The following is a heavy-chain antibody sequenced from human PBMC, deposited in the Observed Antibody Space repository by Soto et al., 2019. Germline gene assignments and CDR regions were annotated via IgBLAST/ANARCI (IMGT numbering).Heavy chain of an antibody. D-gene: IGHD3-10*01. CDR1: GFTFSSYG. CDR2: IWYDGSNK. V-gene: IGHV3-33*01. Sequence: QVQLVESGGGVVQPGRSLRLSCAASGFTFSSYGMHWVRQAPGKGLEWVAVIWYDGSNKYYADSVKGRFTISRHNSKTTRYLEMNSLRAEDTAVYYCATDGGSGSYSPIDPWGQGTLVTVST. CDR3: ATDGGSGSYSPIDP. J-gene: IGHJ5*02.